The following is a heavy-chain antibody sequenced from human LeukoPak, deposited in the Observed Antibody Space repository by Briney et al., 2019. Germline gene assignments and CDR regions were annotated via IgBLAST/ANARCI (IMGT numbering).Heavy chain of an antibody. V-gene: IGHV4-59*01. CDR1: GGSISSYY. Sequence: PSETLSLTCTVSGGSISSYYWSWIRQPPGKGLEWIGYIYYSGSTNYNPSLKSRVTISVDTSKNQFSLKLSSVTAADTAVYYCARVWFRYSGSYIDRGAYFDYWGQGTLVTVSS. CDR2: IYYSGST. J-gene: IGHJ4*02. D-gene: IGHD1-26*01. CDR3: ARVWFRYSGSYIDRGAYFDY.